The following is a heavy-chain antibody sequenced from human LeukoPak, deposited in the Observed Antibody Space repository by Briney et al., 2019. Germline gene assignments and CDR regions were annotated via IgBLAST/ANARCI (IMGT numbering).Heavy chain of an antibody. CDR1: GGSFSGYY. V-gene: IGHV4-34*01. CDR3: ARGLRGYYYMDV. D-gene: IGHD3-16*01. CDR2: INHSGST. Sequence: SETLSLTCAVYGGSFSGYYWTWIRQPPGKGLEWIGEINHSGSTNYNPSLKSRVTISVDTSKNQFSLKLSSVTAADTAVYYCARGLRGYYYMDVWGKGTTVTVSS. J-gene: IGHJ6*03.